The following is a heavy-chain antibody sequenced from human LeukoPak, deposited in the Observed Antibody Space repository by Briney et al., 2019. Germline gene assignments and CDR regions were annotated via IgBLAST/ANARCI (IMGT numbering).Heavy chain of an antibody. D-gene: IGHD1-1*01. V-gene: IGHV1-69*04. CDR2: IIPILSIA. CDR3: ATELEKGAFDI. CDR1: EGTFSSYA. J-gene: IGHJ3*02. Sequence: ASVKVFCKASEGTFSSYAISWVRQAPGQGLEWMGRIIPILSIANYAQKFQGRVTITADKSTSTAYMELSSLRSEDTAVYYCATELEKGAFDIWGQGTMVTVSS.